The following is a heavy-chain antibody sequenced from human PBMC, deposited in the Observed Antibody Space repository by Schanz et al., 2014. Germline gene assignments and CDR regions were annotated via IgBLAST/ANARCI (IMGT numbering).Heavy chain of an antibody. CDR3: ARIGGSVFDY. CDR2: ISGSGGDT. J-gene: IGHJ4*02. D-gene: IGHD3-10*01. V-gene: IGHV3-23*04. CDR1: GFTFSSYA. Sequence: EVQLVESGGGLVQPGGSLRLSCTASGFTFSSYAMSWVRQAPGKGLEWVSAISGSGGDTYYADSVKGRFTISRDNSKNTLYLQMSSLRADDTAVYYCARIGGSVFDYWAQGTLVTVSS.